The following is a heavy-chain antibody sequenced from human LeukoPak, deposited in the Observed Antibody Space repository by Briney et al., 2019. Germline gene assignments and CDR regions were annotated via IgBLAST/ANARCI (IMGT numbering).Heavy chain of an antibody. V-gene: IGHV1-18*01. CDR1: GYTFTSYG. CDR3: ARATHYYDSRGP. D-gene: IGHD3-22*01. J-gene: IGHJ5*02. Sequence: ASVKVSCKASGYTFTSYGISRVRQAPGQGLEWMGWISAYNGNTNYAQKLQGRVTMTTDTSTSTAYMELRSLRSDDTAVYYCARATHYYDSRGPWGQGTLVTVSS. CDR2: ISAYNGNT.